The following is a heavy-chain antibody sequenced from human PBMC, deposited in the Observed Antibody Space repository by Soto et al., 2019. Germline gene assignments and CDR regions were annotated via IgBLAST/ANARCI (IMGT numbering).Heavy chain of an antibody. CDR2: IKSKTDGGTT. CDR1: GFTFSNAW. V-gene: IGHV3-15*01. J-gene: IGHJ4*02. CDR3: TTTPLYDY. Sequence: GGSLRLSCAASGFTFSNAWMSWVRQAPGKGLEWAGRIKSKTDGGTTDYAAPVKGRFTISRDDSKNTLYLQMNSLKTEDTAVYYCTTTPLYDYWGQGTLVTVPQ.